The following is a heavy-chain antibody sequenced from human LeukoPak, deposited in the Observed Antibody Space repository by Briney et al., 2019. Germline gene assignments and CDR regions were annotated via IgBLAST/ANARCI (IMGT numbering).Heavy chain of an antibody. V-gene: IGHV3-11*04. CDR2: ISSSGSTI. J-gene: IGHJ4*02. Sequence: PGGSLRLSCAASGFTVSSNYMSWVRQAPGKGLEWVSYISSSGSTIYYADSVKGRFTISRDNAKNSLYLQMNSLRAEDTAVYYCAREGTYGSGSYYSFDYWGQGTLVTVSS. D-gene: IGHD3-10*01. CDR1: GFTVSSNY. CDR3: AREGTYGSGSYYSFDY.